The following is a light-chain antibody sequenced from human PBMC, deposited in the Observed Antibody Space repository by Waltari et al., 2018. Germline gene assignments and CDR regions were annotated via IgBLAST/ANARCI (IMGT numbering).Light chain of an antibody. J-gene: IGKJ4*01. CDR1: QRVISDY. Sequence: ENVLTQSPGPLSLSPGERATLPCRASQRVISDYLAWYQQKPGQAPRLLIFGASTRATGVPERFSGGGSGTHFTLTISRLEPEDFALYYCQQYGSSTGLTFGGGTKVQIK. CDR3: QQYGSSTGLT. CDR2: GAS. V-gene: IGKV3-20*01.